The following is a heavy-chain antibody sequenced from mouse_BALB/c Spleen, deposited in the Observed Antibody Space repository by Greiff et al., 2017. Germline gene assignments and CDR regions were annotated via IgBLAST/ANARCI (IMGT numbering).Heavy chain of an antibody. CDR3: AREGLHAMDY. D-gene: IGHD3-1*01. V-gene: IGHV5-17*02. Sequence: EVMLVESGGGLVQPGGSRKLSCAASGFTFSSFGMHWVRQAPEKGLEWVAYISSGSSTIYYADTVKGRFTISRDNPKNTLFLQMTSLRSEDTAMYYCAREGLHAMDYWGQGTSVTVSS. J-gene: IGHJ4*01. CDR1: GFTFSSFG. CDR2: ISSGSSTI.